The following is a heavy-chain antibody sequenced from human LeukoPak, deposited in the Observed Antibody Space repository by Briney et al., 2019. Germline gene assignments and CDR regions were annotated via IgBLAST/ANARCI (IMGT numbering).Heavy chain of an antibody. D-gene: IGHD2-2*01. CDR2: ISGYNDNT. V-gene: IGHV1-18*01. CDR3: ARDGPSTDDY. Sequence: ASVKVSCKASGYTFTNYGISWVRQAPGQGLEWMGWISGYNDNTNYAQKFQGRLTVTTDTSTSTTYMELRSLRSDDTAGYYCARDGPSTDDYWGQGTLVTVSS. CDR1: GYTFTNYG. J-gene: IGHJ4*02.